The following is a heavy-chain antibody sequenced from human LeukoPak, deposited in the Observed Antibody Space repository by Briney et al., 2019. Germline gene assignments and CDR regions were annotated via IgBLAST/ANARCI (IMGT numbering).Heavy chain of an antibody. Sequence: GSSVKVSCKASGGTFSSYAISWVRQAPGQGLEWMGGIIPIFGTANYAQKFQGRVTITTDESTSTAYMELSSLRSEDTAVYYCASGVVEYQLPPNYYYMDVWGKGTTVTVSS. J-gene: IGHJ6*03. V-gene: IGHV1-69*05. CDR1: GGTFSSYA. CDR2: IIPIFGTA. D-gene: IGHD2-2*01. CDR3: ASGVVEYQLPPNYYYMDV.